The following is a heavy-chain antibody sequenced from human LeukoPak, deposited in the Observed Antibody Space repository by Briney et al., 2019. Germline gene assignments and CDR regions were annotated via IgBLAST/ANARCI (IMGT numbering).Heavy chain of an antibody. J-gene: IGHJ4*02. D-gene: IGHD3-22*01. Sequence: GGSLRLSCEVSGLNVSDNYMSWVRQAPGKGLGWVSVIYSGGSTFYSTSVRARFTISRDKSKNTVYLQMSRLRADDTALYYCVRDRLYDVSGYYDFWGQGTLVSVSS. CDR2: IYSGGST. CDR3: VRDRLYDVSGYYDF. CDR1: GLNVSDNY. V-gene: IGHV3-66*01.